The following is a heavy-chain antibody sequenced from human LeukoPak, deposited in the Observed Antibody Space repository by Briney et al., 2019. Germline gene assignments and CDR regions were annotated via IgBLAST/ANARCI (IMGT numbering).Heavy chain of an antibody. CDR2: IYHSGST. CDR1: GYSISSGYY. V-gene: IGHV4-38-2*02. J-gene: IGHJ4*02. Sequence: SETLSLTCAVSGYSISSGYYWGWIRQPPGKGLEWIGSIYHSGSTYYNPSLKSRVTISVDTSKNQFSLKLSSVAAADTAVYYCARDWETYYYGSGSYRYFDYWGQGTLSPSPQ. D-gene: IGHD3-10*01. CDR3: ARDWETYYYGSGSYRYFDY.